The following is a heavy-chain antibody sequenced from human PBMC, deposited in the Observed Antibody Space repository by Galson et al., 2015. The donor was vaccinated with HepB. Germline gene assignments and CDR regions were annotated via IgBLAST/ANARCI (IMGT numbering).Heavy chain of an antibody. CDR3: HTTTVTTGYYAMDV. V-gene: IGHV3-74*01. CDR1: GFTFSSYV. Sequence: SLRLSCAASGFTFSSYVMHWVRQAPGKGLVWVSSINSDGSSTSYADSVKGRFTISRDNAKNTLFLQMISLRAEDTSVYYCHTTTVTTGYYAMDVWGQGTTVTVSS. D-gene: IGHD4-17*01. CDR2: INSDGSST. J-gene: IGHJ6*02.